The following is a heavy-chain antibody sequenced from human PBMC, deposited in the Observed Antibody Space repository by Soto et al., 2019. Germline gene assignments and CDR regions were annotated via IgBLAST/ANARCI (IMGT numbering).Heavy chain of an antibody. J-gene: IGHJ5*02. CDR1: GFSLSTSGVG. Sequence: QITLKESGPTLVKPTQTLTLTCTFSGFSLSTSGVGVGWIRQPPGKALEWLALIYWDDDKRYSPSLKSRLTITKDNSKSQVVLTMTNMDPVDTATYYCAHRRAYCSGGSCYSIWFDPWGQGTLVTVSS. CDR2: IYWDDDK. V-gene: IGHV2-5*02. D-gene: IGHD2-15*01. CDR3: AHRRAYCSGGSCYSIWFDP.